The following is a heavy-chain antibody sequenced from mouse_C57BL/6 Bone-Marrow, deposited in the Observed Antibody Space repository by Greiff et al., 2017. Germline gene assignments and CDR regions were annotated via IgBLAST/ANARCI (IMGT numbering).Heavy chain of an antibody. CDR3: AREGTTVVFDY. D-gene: IGHD1-1*01. CDR2: IDPSDSYT. J-gene: IGHJ2*01. CDR1: GYTFTSYW. Sequence: QVQLQQPGAELVMPGASVKLSCKASGYTFTSYWMHWVKQRPGQGLEWIGEIDPSDSYTTYNQKFKGKSTLTVDKSSSTAYMQLSSLTSEDSAVYYCAREGTTVVFDYWGQGTTLTVSS. V-gene: IGHV1-69*01.